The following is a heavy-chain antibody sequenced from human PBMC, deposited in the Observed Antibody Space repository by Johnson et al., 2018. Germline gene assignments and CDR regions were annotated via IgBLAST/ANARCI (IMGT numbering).Heavy chain of an antibody. D-gene: IGHD2-15*01. Sequence: QVQLVESGGGVVQXGRSLRLXCAASGFTFSSYAMHWVRQAPGKGLEWVAVISYDGRNKYSADYVKGRFTISRENSKNKLYLKMNSLRAEDTAVYCCARSCSGGSCYPPHDAFDSWGQGTTVTV. CDR2: ISYDGRNK. CDR3: ARSCSGGSCYPPHDAFDS. V-gene: IGHV3-30*04. CDR1: GFTFSSYA. J-gene: IGHJ3*02.